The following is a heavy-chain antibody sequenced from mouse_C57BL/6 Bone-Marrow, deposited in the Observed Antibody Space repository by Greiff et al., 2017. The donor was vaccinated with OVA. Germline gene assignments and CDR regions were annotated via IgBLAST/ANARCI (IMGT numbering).Heavy chain of an antibody. CDR3: SIGNWLYYCAMDY. CDR2: ISYDGSN. D-gene: IGHD2-1*01. V-gene: IGHV3-6*01. CDR1: GYSITSGYY. J-gene: IGHJ4*01. Sequence: EVQLQQSGPGLVKPSQSLSLTCSVTGYSITSGYYWNWIRQFPGNKLEWMGYISYDGSNNYNPSLKNRISITRDTSKNQFFLKLNSVTTEDTATDYCSIGNWLYYCAMDYWGKGTSVTVSS.